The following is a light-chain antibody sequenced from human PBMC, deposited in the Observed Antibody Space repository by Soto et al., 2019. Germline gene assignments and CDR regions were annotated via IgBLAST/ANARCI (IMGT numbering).Light chain of an antibody. CDR2: DAS. J-gene: IGKJ4*01. CDR3: HQRSSWPLA. Sequence: EIVLTQSPATLSLSPGERVTLSCRASQSVGSSLGWYQQKPGQAPRLLISDASNRATGTPARFSGSRSGTDLTLTISSLAPEDFAVYYCHQRSSWPLAVGGGTKVEIK. CDR1: QSVGSS. V-gene: IGKV3-11*01.